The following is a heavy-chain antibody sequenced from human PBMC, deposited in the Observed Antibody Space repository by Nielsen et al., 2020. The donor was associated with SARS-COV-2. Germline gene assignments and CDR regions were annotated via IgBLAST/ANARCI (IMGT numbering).Heavy chain of an antibody. D-gene: IGHD2-8*01. V-gene: IGHV4-39*01. J-gene: IGHJ4*02. CDR3: ARIKGAEWNFDY. CDR2: IYYSGST. CDR1: GGSISSSNYY. Sequence: SETLSLTCTVSGGSISSSNYYWGWIRQPPGKGLEWIGSIYYSGSTYYNPSLKSRVTMSVDTSKNQFSLKLSSVTAADTAVYYCARIKGAEWNFDYWGQGTLVTVSS.